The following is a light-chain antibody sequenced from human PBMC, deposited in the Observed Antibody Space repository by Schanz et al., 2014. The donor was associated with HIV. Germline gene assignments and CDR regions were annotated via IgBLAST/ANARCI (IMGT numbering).Light chain of an antibody. Sequence: QLVLTQSPSASASLGASVKLTCTLSSGHSSYAIAWHQQQPEKGPRYLMNLNSDGSHRKGDGIPDRFSGSSSGAERYLTISSLQSEDEADYYCQTWGTGTHVLFGGGTKLTVL. J-gene: IGLJ2*01. V-gene: IGLV4-69*01. CDR2: LNSDGSH. CDR1: SGHSSYA. CDR3: QTWGTGTHVL.